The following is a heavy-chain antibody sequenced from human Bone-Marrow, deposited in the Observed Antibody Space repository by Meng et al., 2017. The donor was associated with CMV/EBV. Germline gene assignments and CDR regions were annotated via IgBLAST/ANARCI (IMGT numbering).Heavy chain of an antibody. CDR1: GYTFTGYY. J-gene: IGHJ5*02. V-gene: IGHV1-2*02. CDR2: INPNSGGT. D-gene: IGHD2-2*01. CDR3: AREGKDCSSTSCYQYNWFDP. Sequence: ASVKVSCKASGYTFTGYYMHWVRQAPGQGLEWMGWINPNSGGTNYAQKFQGRVTMTRDTSISTAYMELSRLRSYDTAVYYCAREGKDCSSTSCYQYNWFDPWGQGTLVTVSS.